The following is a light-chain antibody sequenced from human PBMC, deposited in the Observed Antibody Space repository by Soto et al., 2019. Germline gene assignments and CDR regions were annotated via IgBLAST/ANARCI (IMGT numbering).Light chain of an antibody. Sequence: EIVLTQSPGTLSLSPGERATLSCRASQSVSSSYLAWYQQKSGQAPRLLIYGASSRATGIPDRFSGSASGTDFTLTIGRLEPEDFAVYFCQQYGSSPWTFGQGTKVEIK. V-gene: IGKV3-20*01. J-gene: IGKJ1*01. CDR1: QSVSSSY. CDR2: GAS. CDR3: QQYGSSPWT.